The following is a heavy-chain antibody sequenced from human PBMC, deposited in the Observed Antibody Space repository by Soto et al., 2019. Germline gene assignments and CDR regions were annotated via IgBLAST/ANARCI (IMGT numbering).Heavy chain of an antibody. J-gene: IGHJ4*02. CDR2: IRSKANSYAT. D-gene: IGHD6-13*01. Sequence: GGSLRLSCAASGFTFSCSAMHWVRQASGKGLEWVGRIRSKANSYATAYAASVKGRFTISRDDSKNTAYLQMNSLKTEDTAVYYXTRHDPSSIAAAGAFDYWGQGTLVTVSS. CDR1: GFTFSCSA. CDR3: TRHDPSSIAAAGAFDY. V-gene: IGHV3-73*01.